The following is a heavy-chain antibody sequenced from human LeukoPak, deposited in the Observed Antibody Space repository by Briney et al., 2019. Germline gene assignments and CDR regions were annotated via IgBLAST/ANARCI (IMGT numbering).Heavy chain of an antibody. CDR3: ARVGRAYGSRSKNPFFDY. D-gene: IGHD3-10*01. CDR1: GYTFTGYY. V-gene: IGHV1-2*02. J-gene: IGHJ4*02. Sequence: SVKVSCKASGYTFTGYYMHWVRQAPGQGLEWMGWINPNSGGTNYAQKFQGRVTITRDTSISTAYMELSRLRSDDTAVYYCARVGRAYGSRSKNPFFDYWGQGTLVTVSS. CDR2: INPNSGGT.